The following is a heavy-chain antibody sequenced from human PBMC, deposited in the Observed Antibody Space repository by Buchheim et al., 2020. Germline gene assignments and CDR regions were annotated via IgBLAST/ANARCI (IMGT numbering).Heavy chain of an antibody. V-gene: IGHV3-30*18. CDR2: ISYDGSNK. CDR1: GFTFSSYC. CDR3: AKGLRGGYCSGGSCYFDY. Sequence: QVQLVESGGGVVQPGRSLRLSCAASGFTFSSYCMHWVRQAPGKGLEWVAVISYDGSNKYYADSVKGRLTISRDNAKNTLYLQMNSRRAEDTAVYYCAKGLRGGYCSGGSCYFDYWGQGTL. D-gene: IGHD2-15*01. J-gene: IGHJ4*02.